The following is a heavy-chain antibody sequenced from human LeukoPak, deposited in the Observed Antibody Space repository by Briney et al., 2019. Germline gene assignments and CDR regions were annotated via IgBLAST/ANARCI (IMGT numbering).Heavy chain of an antibody. CDR2: ISYDGSSK. CDR3: ARNPYGEYYFDY. J-gene: IGHJ4*02. CDR1: GFTFSRYA. D-gene: IGHD4-17*01. Sequence: PGGSLRLSCAASGFTFSRYAMHWVRQAPGKGLEWVAIISYDGSSKYYADSVKGRFTISRDNSKNTLYLQMNSLRAEDTAVYYCARNPYGEYYFDYWGQGTLVTFST. V-gene: IGHV3-30-3*01.